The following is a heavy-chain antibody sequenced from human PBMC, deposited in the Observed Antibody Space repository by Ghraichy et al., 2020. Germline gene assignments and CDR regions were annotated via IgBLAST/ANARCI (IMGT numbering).Heavy chain of an antibody. D-gene: IGHD3-22*01. CDR3: ARHYYDSSGYYFDAFDI. Sequence: GSLSLTCTVSGGSISSSSYYWGWIRQPPGKGLEWIGSIYYSGSTYYNPSLKSRVTMSVDTSKNQFSLKLSSVTAADTAVYSCARHYYDSSGYYFDAFDIWGQGTMVTVSS. CDR2: IYYSGST. J-gene: IGHJ3*02. V-gene: IGHV4-39*01. CDR1: GGSISSSSYY.